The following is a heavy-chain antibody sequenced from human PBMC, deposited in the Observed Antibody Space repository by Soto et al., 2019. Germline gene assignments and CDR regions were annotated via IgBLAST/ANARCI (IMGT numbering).Heavy chain of an antibody. CDR1: GGSLSSYP. Sequence: SQTMSLPCAVYGGSLSSYPWSWIRQTTGKGLEWIGEINHLTTTNYNPSLKSRVIISIDTPKNQFSLNMRSVTAAEALVYNCGICYDTALAPIVWGQGILVTVSS. D-gene: IGHD3-3*01. CDR3: GICYDTALAPIV. J-gene: IGHJ4*02. CDR2: INHLTTT. V-gene: IGHV4-34*01.